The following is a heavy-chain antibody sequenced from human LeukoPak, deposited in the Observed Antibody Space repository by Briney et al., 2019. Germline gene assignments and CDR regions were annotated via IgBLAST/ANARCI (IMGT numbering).Heavy chain of an antibody. CDR2: ISAYNGNT. Sequence: GASVKVSCKASGYTFTSYGISWVRQAPGQGLEWMGWISAYNGNTNYAQKLQGRVTMTTDTSTSTAYMELRSLRSDDTAVYYCARYIAVASGNYYYYMDVWGKGTTVTVSS. J-gene: IGHJ6*03. D-gene: IGHD6-19*01. CDR3: ARYIAVASGNYYYYMDV. V-gene: IGHV1-18*01. CDR1: GYTFTSYG.